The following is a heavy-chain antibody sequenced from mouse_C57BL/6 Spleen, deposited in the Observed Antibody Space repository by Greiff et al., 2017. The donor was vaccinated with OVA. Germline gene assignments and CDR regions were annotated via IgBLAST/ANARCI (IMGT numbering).Heavy chain of an antibody. V-gene: IGHV1-15*01. CDR1: GYTLTDYE. J-gene: IGHJ3*01. D-gene: IGHD4-1*01. Sequence: VQLQQSGAELVRPGASVTLSCKASGYTLTDYEMHWVKQTPVHGLEWIGAIDPETGGTAYTQKFKGKAILTADKSSSTAYMELRSLTSEDSAVYYWTRFGWDEAYWGQGTLVTVSA. CDR3: TRFGWDEAY. CDR2: IDPETGGT.